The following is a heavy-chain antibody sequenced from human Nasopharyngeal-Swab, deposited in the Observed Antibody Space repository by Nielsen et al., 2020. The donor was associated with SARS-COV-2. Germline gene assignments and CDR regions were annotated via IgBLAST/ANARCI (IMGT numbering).Heavy chain of an antibody. V-gene: IGHV3-33*01. CDR2: IWYAGSNK. CDR3: ARDLRAGSLWRDLTRCYYYGMDV. CDR1: GFTFSSYG. D-gene: IGHD2-21*01. Sequence: GGSLRLSCAASGFTFSSYGMHWIRQAPGQGLEWVAVIWYAGSNKYYADSVKGRFTISRDNSKNTLYLQMNSLRAEDTAVYYCARDLRAGSLWRDLTRCYYYGMDVWGQGTTVTVSS. J-gene: IGHJ6*02.